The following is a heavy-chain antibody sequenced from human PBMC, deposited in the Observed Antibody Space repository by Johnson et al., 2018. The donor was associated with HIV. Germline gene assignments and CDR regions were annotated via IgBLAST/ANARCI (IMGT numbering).Heavy chain of an antibody. V-gene: IGHV3-66*02. D-gene: IGHD2/OR15-2a*01. CDR2: ISGSDHST. J-gene: IGHJ3*02. CDR1: GFTVSSNY. CDR3: VFFYASFDI. Sequence: VQLVESGGVLVQPGGSLRLSCAASGFTVSSNYMSWVRQAPGKGLEWVSPISGSDHSTYYADSVRGRFTISRDNSKNTLYLQMNSLRTEDTAVYYCVFFYASFDIWGQGTMVTVSS.